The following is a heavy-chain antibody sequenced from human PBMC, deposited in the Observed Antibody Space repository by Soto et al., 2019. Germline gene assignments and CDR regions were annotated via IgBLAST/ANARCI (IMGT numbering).Heavy chain of an antibody. V-gene: IGHV1-8*01. CDR2: MNPNSGNA. D-gene: IGHD4-4*01. J-gene: IGHJ5*02. CDR3: ARGAYNDYSHWFDP. Sequence: QVQLVQSGAEVRKPGASVRVSCKATGYSFTRHDINWLRQAAAQGLGWMWWMNPNSGNAVYAQKFQGRVTMTRNTSIATAYIEVTSLKSEDTAVYFCARGAYNDYSHWFDPWGQGTLVTVSS. CDR1: GYSFTRHD.